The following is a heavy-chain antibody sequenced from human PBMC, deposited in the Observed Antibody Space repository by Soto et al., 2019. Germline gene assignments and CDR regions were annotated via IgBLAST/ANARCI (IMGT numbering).Heavy chain of an antibody. CDR1: GFSLRTSGVG. CDR3: AKSARSGWYGWFDP. V-gene: IGHV2-5*01. Sequence: VPTLVNPTQSLTLTCIFSGFSLRTSGVGVGWIRQPPGKALEWLGFIYWNDDKRYSPSLKSRLTITKDTSKNQVVLTMTNMDTVDTATYYCAKSARSGWYGWFDPWGQGTLVTASS. D-gene: IGHD6-19*01. J-gene: IGHJ5*02. CDR2: IYWNDDK.